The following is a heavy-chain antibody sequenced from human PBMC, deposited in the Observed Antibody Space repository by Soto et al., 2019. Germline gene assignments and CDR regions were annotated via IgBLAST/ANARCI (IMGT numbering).Heavy chain of an antibody. V-gene: IGHV3-64*01. D-gene: IGHD2-2*01. J-gene: IGHJ4*02. CDR2: ISNDGVST. CDR3: ARGGRYQLRSGFVH. CDR1: GFSFSNYA. Sequence: GGSLRLSCVASGFSFSNYAMHWVRQAPGKGRKYVSAISNDGVSTYYANSVKGGFIISRDNSKNTLYLQMGSLRAEDMAVYYWARGGRYQLRSGFVHWGRGTLGSVSS.